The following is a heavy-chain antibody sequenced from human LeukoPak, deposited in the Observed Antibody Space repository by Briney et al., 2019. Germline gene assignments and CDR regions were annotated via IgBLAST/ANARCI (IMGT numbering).Heavy chain of an antibody. CDR2: IYNSGRT. CDR3: ARSITMVRGFDY. J-gene: IGHJ4*02. Sequence: SETLSLTCTVSGGTINSDGFNWDWHRQHPGMGLKGSGYIYNSGRTYYNTSLKSRLTISVDTSKNHFSLKLSSVTAADTAIYFCARSITMVRGFDYWGQGTLVTVSS. CDR1: GGTINSDGFN. D-gene: IGHD3-10*01. V-gene: IGHV4-31*03.